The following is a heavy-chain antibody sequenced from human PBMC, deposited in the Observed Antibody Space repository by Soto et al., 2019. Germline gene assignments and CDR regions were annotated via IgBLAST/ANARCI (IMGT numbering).Heavy chain of an antibody. Sequence: GSLRLSCAASGFTFSSYSMNWVRQAPGKGLEWVSYISSSSSTIYYADSVKGRFTISRDNAKNSLYLQMNSLRAEDTAVYYCVSSGDYGDYISYYYMDVWGKGTTVTVSS. V-gene: IGHV3-48*01. CDR3: VSSGDYGDYISYYYMDV. CDR2: ISSSSSTI. D-gene: IGHD4-17*01. J-gene: IGHJ6*03. CDR1: GFTFSSYS.